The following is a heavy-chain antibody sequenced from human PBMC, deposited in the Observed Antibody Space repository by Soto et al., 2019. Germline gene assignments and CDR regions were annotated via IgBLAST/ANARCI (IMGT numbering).Heavy chain of an antibody. CDR1: GGSINSGDYY. CDR3: AGVWWKRHHDYGFWSGYSGGFDP. Sequence: QVQLQESGPGLVKPSQTLSLTCTVSGGSINSGDYYWCWIRQPPGKGLEWIGYIYYTGSTYYNPSLKSGVTVSLDTSKTQYTLTLNSVPDADTVGDYCAGVWWKRHHDYGFWSGYSGGFDPWGQGTMVTVSS. V-gene: IGHV4-30-4*01. CDR2: IYYTGST. D-gene: IGHD3-3*01. J-gene: IGHJ5*02.